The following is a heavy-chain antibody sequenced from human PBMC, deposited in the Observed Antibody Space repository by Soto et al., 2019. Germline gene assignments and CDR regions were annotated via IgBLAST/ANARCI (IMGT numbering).Heavy chain of an antibody. D-gene: IGHD3-22*01. CDR2: IYSGGST. CDR3: ATRPLLPGAP. Sequence: EVQLVESGGGLIQPGGPLELSFEASGFPLSSKAMNWVRQAPGKGLEWVSLIYSGGSTYYADSVKGRFTISRDNSKNTLYLQMSSLRAEDTAVYYCATRPLLPGAPWGQGTMVTVSS. V-gene: IGHV3-53*01. J-gene: IGHJ3*01. CDR1: GFPLSSKA.